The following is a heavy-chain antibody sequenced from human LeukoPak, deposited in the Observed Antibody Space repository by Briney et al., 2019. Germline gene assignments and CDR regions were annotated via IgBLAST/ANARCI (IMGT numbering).Heavy chain of an antibody. CDR2: IRYDGSNK. D-gene: IGHD3-22*01. J-gene: IGHJ4*02. Sequence: GGSLRLSCAASGFTFSSYGMHWVRQAPGKGLEWVAFIRYDGSNKYYADSVKGRFTISRDNSKNTLYLQMNSLRAEDTAVYYCAKWLYSHYYDSSGYYSLWGQGTLVTVSS. CDR3: AKWLYSHYYDSSGYYSL. V-gene: IGHV3-30*02. CDR1: GFTFSSYG.